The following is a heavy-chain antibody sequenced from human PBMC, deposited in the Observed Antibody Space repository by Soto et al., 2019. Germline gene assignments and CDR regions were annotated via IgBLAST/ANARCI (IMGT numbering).Heavy chain of an antibody. J-gene: IGHJ4*02. CDR1: GFTFSSYS. Sequence: GGSLRLSCAASGFTFSSYSMNWVRQAPGKGLEWVSYISSSSSTIYYADSVKGRFTISRDNARSTLYLQMNSLRAEDTAVYYCARAPIAVIDYWGQGTLVTVSS. CDR3: ARAPIAVIDY. V-gene: IGHV3-48*04. CDR2: ISSSSSTI. D-gene: IGHD2-21*01.